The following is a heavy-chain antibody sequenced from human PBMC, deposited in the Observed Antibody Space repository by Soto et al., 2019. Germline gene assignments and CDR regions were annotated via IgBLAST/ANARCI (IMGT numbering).Heavy chain of an antibody. CDR2: IYYSGST. CDR3: ARGPRDDSSGYYSGFFDY. D-gene: IGHD3-22*01. CDR1: GGSISSYY. J-gene: IGHJ4*02. Sequence: SETLSLTCTVSGGSISSYYWSWIRQPPGKGLEWIGYIYYSGSTNYNPSLKSRVTISVDTSKNQFSLKLSSVTAADTAVYYCARGPRDDSSGYYSGFFDYWGQGTLVTV. V-gene: IGHV4-59*01.